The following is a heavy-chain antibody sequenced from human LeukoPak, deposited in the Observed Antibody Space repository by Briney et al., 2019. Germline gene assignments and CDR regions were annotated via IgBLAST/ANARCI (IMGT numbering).Heavy chain of an antibody. J-gene: IGHJ4*02. Sequence: SETLSLTCAVYGGSFSGYYWSWIRQPPGKGLEWIGEINHSGSTNYNPSLKSRVTISVDTSKNQFSLKLSSVTAADTAVYYCAGGRDGYRIVGYWGQGTLVTVSS. CDR1: GGSFSGYY. CDR2: INHSGST. V-gene: IGHV4-34*01. CDR3: AGGRDGYRIVGY. D-gene: IGHD5-24*01.